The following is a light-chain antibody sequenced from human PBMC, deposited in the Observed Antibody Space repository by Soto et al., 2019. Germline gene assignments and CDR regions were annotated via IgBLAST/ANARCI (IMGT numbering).Light chain of an antibody. Sequence: QSALTQPASVSGSPGQSITISCTGTSSDVGSYNLVPWYQQHPGKAPKLMIYEVSKRPSGVSNRFSGSKSGNTASLTISGLQAEDEADYYCCSYAGSSTFYVFGTGTKLTVL. CDR1: SSDVGSYNL. V-gene: IGLV2-23*02. J-gene: IGLJ1*01. CDR3: CSYAGSSTFYV. CDR2: EVS.